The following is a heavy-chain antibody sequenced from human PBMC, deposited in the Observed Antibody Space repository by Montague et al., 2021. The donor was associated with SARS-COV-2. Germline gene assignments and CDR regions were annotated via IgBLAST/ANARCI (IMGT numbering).Heavy chain of an antibody. CDR2: IYYSGST. CDR3: AREGMFRGVNPHYYYGMDV. D-gene: IGHD3-10*01. CDR1: GGSISSYY. J-gene: IGHJ6*02. V-gene: IGHV4-59*01. Sequence: SETLSLTCTVSGGSISSYYWSWIRQPPGKGLEWIGYIYYSGSTNYNPSLKSRVTISGDTSKKQFSLKLSSVTAADTAVYYCAREGMFRGVNPHYYYGMDVWGQGTTVTVSS.